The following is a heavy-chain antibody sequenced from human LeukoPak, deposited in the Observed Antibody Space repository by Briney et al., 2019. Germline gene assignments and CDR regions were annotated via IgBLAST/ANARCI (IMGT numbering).Heavy chain of an antibody. Sequence: GGSLRLPCAASGFTFSSYAMSWVRQSPGQGLEWVSAISGSGGSTYYADSVKGRFTISRDNSKNTLYLQMNSLRAEDTAVYYCARAVGATRAAWGQGTMVTVSS. D-gene: IGHD1-26*01. CDR1: GFTFSSYA. V-gene: IGHV3-23*01. J-gene: IGHJ3*01. CDR3: ARAVGATRAA. CDR2: ISGSGGST.